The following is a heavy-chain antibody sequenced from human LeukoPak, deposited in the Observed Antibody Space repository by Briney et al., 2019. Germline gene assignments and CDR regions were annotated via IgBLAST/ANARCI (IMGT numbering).Heavy chain of an antibody. CDR2: ISYDGSNK. J-gene: IGHJ4*02. D-gene: IGHD3-10*01. Sequence: PGGSLRLSCAASGFTFSSYAMHWVRQAPGKGLEWVAVISYDGSNKYYADSVKGRFTISRDNSKNTLYLQMNGLRAEDTAVYYCARDLGSYGSGSSDGFDYWGQGTLVTVSS. V-gene: IGHV3-30*04. CDR3: ARDLGSYGSGSSDGFDY. CDR1: GFTFSSYA.